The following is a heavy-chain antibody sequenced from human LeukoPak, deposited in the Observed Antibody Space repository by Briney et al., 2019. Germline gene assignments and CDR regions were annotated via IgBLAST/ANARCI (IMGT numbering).Heavy chain of an antibody. V-gene: IGHV3-66*01. CDR1: EFTVSSNY. Sequence: GGSLRLSCAASEFTVSSNYMSWVRQAPGKGLEWVSVIYSGGSRYYADSVKGRFTISRDDSKNTVYLQMNGLRAEDTAVYYCARDSNTRNWGQGTLVTVSS. CDR3: ARDSNTRN. J-gene: IGHJ4*02. CDR2: IYSGGSR. D-gene: IGHD1-26*01.